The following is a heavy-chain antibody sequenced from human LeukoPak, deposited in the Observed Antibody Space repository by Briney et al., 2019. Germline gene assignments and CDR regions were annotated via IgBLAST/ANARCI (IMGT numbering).Heavy chain of an antibody. CDR2: INHSGST. CDR3: ARHFAFAKYFQH. D-gene: IGHD3-10*01. Sequence: SETLSLTCAVYGGSLSGYYWSWIRQPPEKGLEWIGEINHSGSTNYNPSLKSRVTISVDASKNHFSLKLNSVTAADTAIYYCARHFAFAKYFQHWGQGTLVTVSS. CDR1: GGSLSGYY. J-gene: IGHJ1*01. V-gene: IGHV4-34*01.